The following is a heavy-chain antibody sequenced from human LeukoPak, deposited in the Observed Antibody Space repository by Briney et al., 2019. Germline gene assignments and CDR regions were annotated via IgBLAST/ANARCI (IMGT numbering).Heavy chain of an antibody. CDR1: GGSISSYY. CDR3: AGGSGSGTRPYYFDY. V-gene: IGHV4-59*12. D-gene: IGHD3-10*01. CDR2: IYYSGST. J-gene: IGHJ4*02. Sequence: SETLSLTCTVSGGSISSYYWSWIRQPPGKGLEWIGYIYYSGSTNYNPSLKSRVTISVDTSKNQFSLKLSSVTAADTAVYYCAGGSGSGTRPYYFDYWGQGTLVTVSS.